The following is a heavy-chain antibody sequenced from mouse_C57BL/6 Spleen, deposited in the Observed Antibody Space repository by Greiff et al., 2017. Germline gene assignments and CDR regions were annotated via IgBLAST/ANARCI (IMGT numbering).Heavy chain of an antibody. V-gene: IGHV1-69*01. Sequence: VQLQQPGAELVMPGASVKLSCKASGYTFTSYWMHWVKQRPGQGLEWIGEIDPSDSYTNYNQNFKGKSTLTVNKSSSTAYIQLCSLTAAHSAVSYCSTFDYDRGFYAMDYWGQGTSLTVSS. CDR1: GYTFTSYW. CDR2: IDPSDSYT. CDR3: STFDYDRGFYAMDY. D-gene: IGHD2-4*01. J-gene: IGHJ4*01.